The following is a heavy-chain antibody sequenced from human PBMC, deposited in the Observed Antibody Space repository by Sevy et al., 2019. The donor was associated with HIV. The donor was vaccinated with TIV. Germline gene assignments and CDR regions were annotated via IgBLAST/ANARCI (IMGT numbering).Heavy chain of an antibody. V-gene: IGHV3-49*03. CDR2: IRSKVFGGTT. CDR3: SRGPVRGVIKDYDYYMDV. Sequence: GGSLRLSCTASGFTFGDYAMSWFRQAPGKGLECIGFIRSKVFGGTTEYAASVKGRFIISRDDSKSIAYLQVNSLKTEDTAVYYCSRGPVRGVIKDYDYYMDVWGKGTTVTVSS. D-gene: IGHD3-10*01. CDR1: GFTFGDYA. J-gene: IGHJ6*03.